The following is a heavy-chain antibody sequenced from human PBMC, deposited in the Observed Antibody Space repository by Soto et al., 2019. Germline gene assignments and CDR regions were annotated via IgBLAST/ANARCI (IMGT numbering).Heavy chain of an antibody. CDR2: ISACNGNT. CDR3: ARPYYYDSTGYPGDSYGMDV. Sequence: SVNVSCDASAYTFTSCGIVWLRQSPGQGREGMRWISACNGNTNYAQKLQCRVTMTTDTPTTTAPIESRSLRSDDTAAYYCARPYYYDSTGYPGDSYGMDVWGQGTTVTVSS. D-gene: IGHD3-22*01. V-gene: IGHV1-18*04. J-gene: IGHJ6*02. CDR1: AYTFTSCG.